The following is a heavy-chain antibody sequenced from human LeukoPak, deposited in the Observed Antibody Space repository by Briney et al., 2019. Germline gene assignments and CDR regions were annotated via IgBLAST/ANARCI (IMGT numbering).Heavy chain of an antibody. Sequence: SVKVSCKASGYTFTSYGISWVRQAPGQGLEWMGRIIPILGIANYAQKFQGRVTITADKSTSTAYMELSSLRSEDTAVYYCARASVATGYFDYWGQGTLVTVSS. CDR3: ARASVATGYFDY. CDR2: IIPILGIA. D-gene: IGHD5-12*01. CDR1: GYTFTSYG. V-gene: IGHV1-69*04. J-gene: IGHJ4*02.